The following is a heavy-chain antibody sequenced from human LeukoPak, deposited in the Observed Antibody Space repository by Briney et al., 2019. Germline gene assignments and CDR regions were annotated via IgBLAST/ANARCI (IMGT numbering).Heavy chain of an antibody. CDR2: IYYSGST. V-gene: IGHV4-59*01. D-gene: IGHD2-2*01. Sequence: SETLSLTCTVSGGSISSYYWSWIRQPRGKGLEWSGYIYYSGSTNYNPSLKSRVTISVDTSKNQFSLKLSSVTAADTAVYYCARGGQLLLPYYFDYWGQGTLVTVSS. CDR1: GGSISSYY. J-gene: IGHJ4*02. CDR3: ARGGQLLLPYYFDY.